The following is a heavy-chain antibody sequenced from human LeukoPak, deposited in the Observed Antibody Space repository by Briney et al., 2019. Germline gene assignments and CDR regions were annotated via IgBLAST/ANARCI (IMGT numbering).Heavy chain of an antibody. V-gene: IGHV4-59*11. D-gene: IGHD2-2*01. CDR1: GGSISSHY. J-gene: IGHJ5*02. Sequence: SETLSFTCTVSGGSISSHYWSWIRQPPGKGLEWIGYIHYSGSTNYNPSLKSRVTISVDTSKNQFSLKLSSVTAADTAVYYCARVSNAMMPRFDPWGQGTLVTVSS. CDR2: IHYSGST. CDR3: ARVSNAMMPRFDP.